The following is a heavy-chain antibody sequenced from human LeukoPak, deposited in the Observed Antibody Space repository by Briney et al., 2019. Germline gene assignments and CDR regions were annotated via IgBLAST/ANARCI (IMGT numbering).Heavy chain of an antibody. D-gene: IGHD3-9*01. Sequence: MPSETLSLTCSVSDDSVSSSIYFWGWIRQPPGKGLEWIGNINYIGSSAYNTSLKSRVTMSVDTSKKRLSLKMTSVTAADTAVYYCARLSKGRYFDYIFDFWGQGTLVTVSS. V-gene: IGHV4-39*01. CDR3: ARLSKGRYFDYIFDF. CDR1: DDSVSSSIYF. CDR2: INYIGSS. J-gene: IGHJ4*02.